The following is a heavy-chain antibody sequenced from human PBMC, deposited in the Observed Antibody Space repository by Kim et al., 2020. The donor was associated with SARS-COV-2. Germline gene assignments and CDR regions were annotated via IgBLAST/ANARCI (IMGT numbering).Heavy chain of an antibody. J-gene: IGHJ4*02. Sequence: APRLQGRVTMTTDTSTSTAYMGLRSLRSDDTAVYYCARPQYSSSWYNFDYWGQGTLVTVSS. CDR3: ARPQYSSSWYNFDY. V-gene: IGHV1-18*01. D-gene: IGHD6-13*01.